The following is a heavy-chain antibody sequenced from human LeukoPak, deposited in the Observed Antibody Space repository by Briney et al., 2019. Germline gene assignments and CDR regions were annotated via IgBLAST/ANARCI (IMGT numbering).Heavy chain of an antibody. CDR3: ARDPIFGAVIKDY. V-gene: IGHV3-21*01. D-gene: IGHD3-3*01. Sequence: PGGSLRLSCAASGFTFSSYSMNWVRQAPGKGLEWVSSISSSSSYIYYADSVKGRFTISRDNAKNSLYLQMNSLRAEDTAVYYCARDPIFGAVIKDYWGQGTLVTVSS. J-gene: IGHJ4*02. CDR1: GFTFSSYS. CDR2: ISSSSSYI.